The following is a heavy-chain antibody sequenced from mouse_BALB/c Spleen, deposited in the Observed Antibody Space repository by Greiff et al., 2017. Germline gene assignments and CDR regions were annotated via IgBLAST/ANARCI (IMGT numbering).Heavy chain of an antibody. D-gene: IGHD3-2*02. CDR2: IDPANGNT. CDR3: ARQAPYYAMDY. Sequence: VQLKQSGAELVKPGASVKLSCTASGFNIKDTYMHWVKQRPEQGLEWIGRIDPANGNTKYDPKFQGKATITADTSSNTAYLQLSSLTSEDTAVYYCARQAPYYAMDYWGQGTSVTVSS. CDR1: GFNIKDTY. J-gene: IGHJ4*01. V-gene: IGHV14-3*02.